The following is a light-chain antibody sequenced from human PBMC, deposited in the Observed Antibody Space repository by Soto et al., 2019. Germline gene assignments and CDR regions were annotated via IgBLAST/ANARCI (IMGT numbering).Light chain of an antibody. Sequence: QSVLTQHPSASGSPGQSVTISCTGSNNDIGGYTYASWYQQLPGKAPKLIIYEVNKRPSGIPDRFSGSKSGNTASLTVSGLQPEDEAEYFCSSYSRSINYVFGTGTKVTVL. CDR1: NNDIGGYTY. J-gene: IGLJ1*01. V-gene: IGLV2-8*01. CDR3: SSYSRSINYV. CDR2: EVN.